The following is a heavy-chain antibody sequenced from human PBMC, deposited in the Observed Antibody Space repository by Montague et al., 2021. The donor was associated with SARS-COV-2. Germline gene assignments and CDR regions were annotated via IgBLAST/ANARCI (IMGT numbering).Heavy chain of an antibody. J-gene: IGHJ6*02. D-gene: IGHD4-23*01. CDR3: VSGGGNSADYDSYAMDV. Sequence: SETLSLTCTVSGGSISSYYWSWIRQSPGKGLEWIGYIYYSGRTNYNPSLKSRVTISVDTSKSQFSLKMISVIATDTAVYYCVSGGGNSADYDSYAMDVWGQGTTVTVSS. V-gene: IGHV4-59*01. CDR2: IYYSGRT. CDR1: GGSISSYY.